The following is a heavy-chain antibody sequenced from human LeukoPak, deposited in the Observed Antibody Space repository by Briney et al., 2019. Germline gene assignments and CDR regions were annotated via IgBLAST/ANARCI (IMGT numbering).Heavy chain of an antibody. CDR3: AKGPRVRGVISWFDP. D-gene: IGHD3-10*01. V-gene: IGHV3-7*01. CDR1: GFTFSSYW. Sequence: GGSLRLSCAASGFTFSSYWMSWVRQAPGKGLEWVANIKEDGSEKYYVDSVKGRFTISRDNAKNTLYLQMNSLRAEDTAVYYCAKGPRVRGVISWFDPWGQGTLVTVSS. J-gene: IGHJ5*02. CDR2: IKEDGSEK.